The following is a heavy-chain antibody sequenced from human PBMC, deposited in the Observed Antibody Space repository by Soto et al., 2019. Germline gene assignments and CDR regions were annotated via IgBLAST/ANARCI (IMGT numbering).Heavy chain of an antibody. V-gene: IGHV3-73*01. D-gene: IGHD3-10*01. Sequence: PGGSLRLSCAASGFTFSSYAMSWVRQAPGKGLEWVGRIRSRANNYATSSGASVRGRFTFFRDDSKNMAYLQMNTLKTEDTAIYYCARGQQAAIGDYYYHGLDVWGQGTSVTVSS. CDR3: ARGQQAAIGDYYYHGLDV. CDR2: IRSRANNYAT. J-gene: IGHJ6*02. CDR1: GFTFSSYA.